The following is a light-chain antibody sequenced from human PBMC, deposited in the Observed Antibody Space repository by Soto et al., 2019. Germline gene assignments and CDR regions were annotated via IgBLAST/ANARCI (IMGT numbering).Light chain of an antibody. CDR3: ATWDDSLSGVV. CDR1: SSNIGTNY. V-gene: IGLV1-47*01. J-gene: IGLJ2*01. Sequence: QSALTQPPSASGTPGQRVTVSCSGSSSNIGTNYVYWYQQLPGTAPKLLIYSTDQRPSGVPDRFSGSNSGTSASLAISGLRSEDEADYYCATWDDSLSGVVFGGGTKLTVL. CDR2: STD.